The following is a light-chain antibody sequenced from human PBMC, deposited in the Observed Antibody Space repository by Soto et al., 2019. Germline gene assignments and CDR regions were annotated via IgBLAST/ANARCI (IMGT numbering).Light chain of an antibody. V-gene: IGKV1-39*01. J-gene: IGKJ5*01. CDR1: QIISSY. CDR3: QQSYSTPIT. CDR2: AAS. Sequence: DIQMTQSASAMSASVGDRVTITCRASQIISSYLNWYQQKPGKAPKLLIYAASSLQSGVPPRFSGSGSGTDFTLTISSLQPEDFATYYCQQSYSTPITFGQGTRLEI.